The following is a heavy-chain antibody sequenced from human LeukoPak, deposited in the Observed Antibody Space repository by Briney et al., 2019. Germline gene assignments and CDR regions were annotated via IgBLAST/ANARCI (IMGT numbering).Heavy chain of an antibody. Sequence: GGSLRLSCAASGFTLSSYNMNWVRQAPGKGLEWVSYISSSSTTIYYADSAKSRFAISRDNAKNSLYLQMNSLRDEDTAVYYCARSRGSDYWGQGTLVTVSS. V-gene: IGHV3-48*02. D-gene: IGHD5-12*01. CDR2: ISSSSTTI. J-gene: IGHJ4*02. CDR1: GFTLSSYN. CDR3: ARSRGSDY.